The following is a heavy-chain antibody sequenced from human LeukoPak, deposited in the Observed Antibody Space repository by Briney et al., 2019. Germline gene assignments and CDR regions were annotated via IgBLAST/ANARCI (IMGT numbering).Heavy chain of an antibody. Sequence: SETLSLSCTVSGGSISSYYWSWIRQPPGKGLEWIGYIYYSGSTNCNPSLKSRVTISVDTSKNQFSLKLSSVTAADTAVYYCARDRRYYGSGSYVYYYGMDVWGQGTTVTVSS. CDR1: GGSISSYY. CDR3: ARDRRYYGSGSYVYYYGMDV. CDR2: IYYSGST. V-gene: IGHV4-59*01. D-gene: IGHD3-10*01. J-gene: IGHJ6*02.